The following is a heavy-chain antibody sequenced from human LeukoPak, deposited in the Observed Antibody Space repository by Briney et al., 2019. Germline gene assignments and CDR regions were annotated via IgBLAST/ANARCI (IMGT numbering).Heavy chain of an antibody. CDR2: IWYDGSNK. Sequence: GGSLRLSCAASGFTFSNYGMHWVRQAPGKGLEWVTFIWYDGSNKLYADSVKGRFTISRDSSKNTLYLQMNSLRAEDTAVYYCTTKWYWGQGTLVTVSS. CDR3: TTKWY. CDR1: GFTFSNYG. D-gene: IGHD2-8*01. J-gene: IGHJ4*02. V-gene: IGHV3-30*02.